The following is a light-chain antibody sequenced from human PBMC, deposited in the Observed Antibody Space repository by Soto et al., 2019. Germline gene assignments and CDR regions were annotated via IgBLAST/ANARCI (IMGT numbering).Light chain of an antibody. V-gene: IGKV3-15*01. Sequence: EIVMTQYPATRSVSPGERATLSCRASQSVSSNLAWYQQKPGQAPRLLIYGASTRATGIPDRFSGSGSGTDFTLTISRLETEDFAVYYCQQYGSSRRAFGQGTKVDIK. CDR3: QQYGSSRRA. CDR1: QSVSSN. J-gene: IGKJ1*01. CDR2: GAS.